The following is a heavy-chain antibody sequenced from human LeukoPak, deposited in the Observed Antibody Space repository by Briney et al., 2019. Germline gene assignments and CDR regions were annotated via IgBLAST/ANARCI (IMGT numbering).Heavy chain of an antibody. CDR3: ARDEGGSGWRFDY. Sequence: ASVKVSCKASGYTFTDYGFSWVRQAPGQGLEWMGWISAYNAKTSYAQRLQGRVTMTTDTSTTTAYMELRSLRSDDTAVYYCARDEGGSGWRFDYWGQGTLVTVSS. V-gene: IGHV1-18*01. D-gene: IGHD6-19*01. CDR1: GYTFTDYG. CDR2: ISAYNAKT. J-gene: IGHJ4*02.